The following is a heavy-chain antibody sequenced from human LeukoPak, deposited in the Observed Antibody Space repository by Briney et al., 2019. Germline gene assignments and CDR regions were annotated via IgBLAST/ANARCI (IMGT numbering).Heavy chain of an antibody. D-gene: IGHD5-12*01. V-gene: IGHV1-2*06. CDR1: GYTFTGYY. Sequence: GASVEVSCKASGYTFTGYYMHWVRQAPGQGLEWMGRINPNSGGTNYAQKFQGRVTMTRDTSISTAYMELSRLRSDDTAVYYCARGEATTSPYYYGMDVWGQGTTVTVSS. CDR2: INPNSGGT. CDR3: ARGEATTSPYYYGMDV. J-gene: IGHJ6*02.